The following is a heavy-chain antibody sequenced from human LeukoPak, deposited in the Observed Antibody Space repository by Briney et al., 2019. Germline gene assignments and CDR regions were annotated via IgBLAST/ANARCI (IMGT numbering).Heavy chain of an antibody. CDR2: INPNSGGT. Sequence: ASVKVSCKASGYSFTGYYMHWVRQAPGQGLEWMGWINPNSGGTKYAQKFKGRVTMTRDTSISTAYLELSRLRSDDTAGYYCARVGTAMVAGGGDYWGQGTLVTVSS. CDR3: ARVGTAMVAGGGDY. V-gene: IGHV1-2*02. J-gene: IGHJ4*02. D-gene: IGHD5-18*01. CDR1: GYSFTGYY.